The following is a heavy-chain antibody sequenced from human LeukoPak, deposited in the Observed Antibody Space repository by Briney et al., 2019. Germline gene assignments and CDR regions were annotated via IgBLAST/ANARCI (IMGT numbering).Heavy chain of an antibody. J-gene: IGHJ4*02. CDR2: IFSSGST. D-gene: IGHD4-23*01. Sequence: SETLSLTCTVSGGSISSYYWSWIRQPPGKGLEWIGDIFSSGSTNYNPSLKSRVTISVDTSKNQFSLKLTSVTAADTAVYYCARGEYGVNSGFWGLFDHWGQGTLVTVSS. CDR3: ARGEYGVNSGFWGLFDH. V-gene: IGHV4-59*01. CDR1: GGSISSYY.